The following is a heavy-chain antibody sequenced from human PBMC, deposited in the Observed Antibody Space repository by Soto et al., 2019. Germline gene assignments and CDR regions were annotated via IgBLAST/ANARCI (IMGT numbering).Heavy chain of an antibody. J-gene: IGHJ5*02. D-gene: IGHD2-2*01. V-gene: IGHV1-69*01. CDR2: IIPIFGTA. CDR3: ARKVLGSSRSVASSHQAYNWFDP. CDR1: GGTFSSYA. Sequence: QVQLVQSGAEVKKPGSSVKVSCKASGGTFSSYAISWVRQAPGQGLEWMGGIIPIFGTANYAQKFQGRVTITADESMSTAYMELSSLRSEDTAVYYCARKVLGSSRSVASSHQAYNWFDPWGQGTLVTVSS.